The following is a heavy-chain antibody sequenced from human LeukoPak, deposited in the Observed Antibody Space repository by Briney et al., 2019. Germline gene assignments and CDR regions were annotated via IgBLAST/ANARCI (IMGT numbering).Heavy chain of an antibody. V-gene: IGHV3-30-3*01. CDR2: ISYDGSNK. J-gene: IGHJ5*02. Sequence: PGRSLRLSCAASGFTFSSYAMHCVRQAPGKGLEWVAVISYDGSNKYYADSVKGRFTISRDNSKNTLHLQMDSLRAEDTAVYYCARDPKGYCSGGNCYLKWFDLRGQGTLVTVSS. D-gene: IGHD2-15*01. CDR3: ARDPKGYCSGGNCYLKWFDL. CDR1: GFTFSSYA.